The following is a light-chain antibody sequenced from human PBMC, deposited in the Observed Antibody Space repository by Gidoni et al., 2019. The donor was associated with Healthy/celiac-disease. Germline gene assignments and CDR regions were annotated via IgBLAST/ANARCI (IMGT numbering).Light chain of an antibody. CDR2: EVS. J-gene: IGLJ2*01. CDR1: SSDVGGYNY. V-gene: IGLV2-8*01. CDR3: SSYAGSNNLV. Sequence: QSALTQPPSASGPPGPSVTNSSTGTSSDVGGYNYVSWYQQHPGKAPKLMIYEVSKRPSGVPDRFSGSKSGNTASLTVSGLQAEDEADYYCSSYAGSNNLVFGGGTKLTVL.